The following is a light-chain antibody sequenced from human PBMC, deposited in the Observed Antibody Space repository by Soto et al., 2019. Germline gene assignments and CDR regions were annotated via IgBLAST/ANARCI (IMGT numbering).Light chain of an antibody. J-gene: IGLJ1*01. V-gene: IGLV2-14*01. CDR1: STDVGDSNH. Sequence: QSALTQPASVSGSPGQSITISCTGTSTDVGDSNHVSWYQHHPGKAPKLIIYEVSYRPSGVSNRFSGSKSAYTDSLTISGLQAEDEADYYCNSQTTSGIRVFGTGTKVTVL. CDR2: EVS. CDR3: NSQTTSGIRV.